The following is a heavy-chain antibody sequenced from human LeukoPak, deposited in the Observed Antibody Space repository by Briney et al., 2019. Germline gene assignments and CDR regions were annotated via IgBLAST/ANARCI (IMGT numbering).Heavy chain of an antibody. CDR2: IYPGDSDT. CDR3: AGSSGFFDAFDI. Sequence: GASVKVSCKASGYTFTSYGISWVRQMPGKGLEWMGIIYPGDSDTRYSPSFQGQVTISADKSISTAYLQWSSLKASDTAMYYCAGSSGFFDAFDIWGQGTMVTVSS. J-gene: IGHJ3*02. CDR1: GYTFTSYG. V-gene: IGHV5-51*01. D-gene: IGHD3-10*01.